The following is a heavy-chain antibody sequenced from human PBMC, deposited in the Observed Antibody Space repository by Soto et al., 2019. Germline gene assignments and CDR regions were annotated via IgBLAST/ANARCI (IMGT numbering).Heavy chain of an antibody. CDR3: ASLSLSSSSYDY. D-gene: IGHD6-6*01. V-gene: IGHV1-69*06. Sequence: SVKVSCKASGGTFSSYAISWVRQAPGQGLEWMGGIIPIFGTANYAQKFQGRVTITADKSTSTAYMELSSLRSEDTAVYYCASLSLSSSSYDYWCQGTLVTVSS. J-gene: IGHJ4*02. CDR2: IIPIFGTA. CDR1: GGTFSSYA.